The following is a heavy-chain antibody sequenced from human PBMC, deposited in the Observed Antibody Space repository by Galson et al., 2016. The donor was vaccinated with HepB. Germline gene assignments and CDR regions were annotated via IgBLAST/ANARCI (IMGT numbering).Heavy chain of an antibody. D-gene: IGHD4-23*01. V-gene: IGHV3-48*02. CDR1: GFTASSYS. Sequence: SLRLSCAAYGFTASSYSMNWVRQAPGKGLEWVSSMSSSGSTMYYADSVKGRFTISRDIAQNSLYLQMNSLRDEDTAVYYCAKDGGQQVVRWERLRKVYYYYAMDVWGQGTTVTVSS. CDR3: AKDGGQQVVRWERLRKVYYYYAMDV. J-gene: IGHJ6*02. CDR2: MSSSGSTM.